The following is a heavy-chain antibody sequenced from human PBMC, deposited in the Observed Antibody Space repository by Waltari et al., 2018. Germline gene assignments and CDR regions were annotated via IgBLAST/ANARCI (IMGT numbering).Heavy chain of an antibody. CDR2: IYSSGST. Sequence: QFQLQESGPGLVRPSETLSLACTVSGDSISRSSYYWAWSRQPPGKGLEWIGTIYSSGSTSSNPSLKSRVTISIDTSKNQFSLMLSSVTAADTAVYYCAKRENFNFWRDAFDLWGQGTMVTVSS. CDR1: GDSISRSSYY. V-gene: IGHV4-39*07. D-gene: IGHD3-3*01. J-gene: IGHJ3*01. CDR3: AKRENFNFWRDAFDL.